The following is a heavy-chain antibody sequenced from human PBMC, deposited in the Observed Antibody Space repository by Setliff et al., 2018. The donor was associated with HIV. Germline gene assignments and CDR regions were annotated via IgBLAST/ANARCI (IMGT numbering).Heavy chain of an antibody. CDR2: IDAGNGNT. D-gene: IGHD3-22*01. J-gene: IGHJ4*02. CDR1: GYTFTDYY. CDR3: ARVDYYDSSGYWHFDY. V-gene: IGHV1-3*01. Sequence: ASVKVSCKASGYTFTDYYMHWVQQAPGKGLEWMGWIDAGNGNTKYSQKFQGRVTITRDTSASTAYLELSSLRSEDTAVYYCARVDYYDSSGYWHFDYWGQGTPVTVSS.